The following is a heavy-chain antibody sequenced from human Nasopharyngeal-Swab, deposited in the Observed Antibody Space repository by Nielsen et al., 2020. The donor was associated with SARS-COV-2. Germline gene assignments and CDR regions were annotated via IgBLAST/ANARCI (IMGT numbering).Heavy chain of an antibody. D-gene: IGHD6-13*01. Sequence: WVRQAPGQGLEWMGVITPSGGATNYARKFRGRVTMIRDPSTSTVYLDLSSLKSEDTAVYFCASEPGGMAAPGKHFDPWGQGTLVTVSS. CDR2: ITPSGGAT. J-gene: IGHJ5*02. V-gene: IGHV1-46*01. CDR3: ASEPGGMAAPGKHFDP.